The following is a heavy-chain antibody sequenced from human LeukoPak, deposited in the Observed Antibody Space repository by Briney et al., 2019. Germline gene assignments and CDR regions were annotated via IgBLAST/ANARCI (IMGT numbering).Heavy chain of an antibody. Sequence: GGSLRLSCAVSGLSFSNYWMHWVRQAPGKGLVWVARTNLHGTTVDYADSVKGRFTISRDNAKSTLFLQMNSLRAEDTAVHYCASAYTYVRLGDHWGQGTLVTVSS. CDR3: ASAYTYVRLGDH. CDR1: GLSFSNYW. V-gene: IGHV3-74*01. D-gene: IGHD3-16*01. J-gene: IGHJ4*02. CDR2: TNLHGTTV.